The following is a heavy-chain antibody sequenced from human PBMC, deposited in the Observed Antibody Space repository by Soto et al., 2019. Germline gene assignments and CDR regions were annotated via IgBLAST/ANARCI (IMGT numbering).Heavy chain of an antibody. D-gene: IGHD6-19*01. CDR1: GFTFSSYA. CDR3: AKAKYSSGWFDY. J-gene: IGHJ4*02. V-gene: IGHV3-23*01. CDR2: ISGSGGST. Sequence: VGSLRLSCAASGFTFSSYAMSWVRQAPGKGLEWVSAISGSGGSTYYADSVKGRFTISRDNSKNTLYLQMNSLRAEDTAVYYCAKAKYSSGWFDYWGQGTLVTVSS.